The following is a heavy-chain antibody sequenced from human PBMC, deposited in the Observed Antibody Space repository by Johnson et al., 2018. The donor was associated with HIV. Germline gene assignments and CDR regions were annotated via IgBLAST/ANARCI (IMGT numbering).Heavy chain of an antibody. CDR3: AKASLRGYSYVSYAFDI. D-gene: IGHD5-18*01. V-gene: IGHV3-30*18. CDR2: ISYDASNK. CDR1: GFTFSNAW. J-gene: IGHJ3*02. Sequence: QVQLVESGGGVVQPGRSLRLSCAASGFTFSNAWMSWVRQAPGKGLEWVAVISYDASNKYYADSVKGRFTISRDNSKNTLYLHMISLRVEDTAVYYCAKASLRGYSYVSYAFDIWGQGTMVTVSS.